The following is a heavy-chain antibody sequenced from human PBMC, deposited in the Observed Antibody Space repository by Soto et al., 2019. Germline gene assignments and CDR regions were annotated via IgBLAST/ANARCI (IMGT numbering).Heavy chain of an antibody. Sequence: GGSLRLSCAASGFTFSSYGMHWVRQAPGKGLEWVAVIWYDGSNKYYADSVKGRFTISRDNSKNTLYLQMNSLRAEDTALYYCAKGRSYYYYYGVDVWGQGTTVTVSS. CDR3: AKGRSYYYYYGVDV. J-gene: IGHJ6*02. V-gene: IGHV3-33*06. CDR1: GFTFSSYG. CDR2: IWYDGSNK.